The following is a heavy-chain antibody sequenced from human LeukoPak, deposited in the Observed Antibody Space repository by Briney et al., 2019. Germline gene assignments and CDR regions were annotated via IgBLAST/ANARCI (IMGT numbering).Heavy chain of an antibody. CDR1: GFTFSSYS. CDR2: ISSSSSTI. V-gene: IGHV3-48*01. Sequence: PGGSLRLSCAASGFTFSSYSMNWVRRAPGKGLEWVSYISSSSSTIYYADSVKGRFTISRDNAKNSLYLQMNSLRAEDTAVYYCAREPTYTSSWFASCDYWGQGTPVTVSS. J-gene: IGHJ4*02. CDR3: AREPTYTSSWFASCDY. D-gene: IGHD6-13*01.